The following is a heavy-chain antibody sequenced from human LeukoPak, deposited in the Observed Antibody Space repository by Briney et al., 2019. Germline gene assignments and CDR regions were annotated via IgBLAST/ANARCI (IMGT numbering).Heavy chain of an antibody. CDR2: IHPEGNEK. Sequence: PGGSLRLSCAAPGFPFSKFWMSWVRQGPGRGLEWVANIHPEGNEKYHVESVKGRFTISRDNAKNSLFLQMNGLRVEDTAVYYCARGDAFSGDHWGQGTLVTVSS. V-gene: IGHV3-7*04. J-gene: IGHJ4*02. CDR1: GFPFSKFW. CDR3: ARGDAFSGDH.